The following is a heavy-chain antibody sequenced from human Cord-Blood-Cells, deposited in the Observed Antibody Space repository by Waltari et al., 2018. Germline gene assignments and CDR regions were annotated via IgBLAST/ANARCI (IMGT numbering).Heavy chain of an antibody. J-gene: IGHJ4*02. CDR1: GYSFTSYW. V-gene: IGHV5-51*01. Sequence: EVQLAQSGAEVKKPGESLKISCKGSGYSFTSYWIGWVRQMPGKGLDWMGIIYPGDSDTRYSPSYQGQVTISAATSLSTAYLQWSSLKASDTAMYYCARRVSSGYYSDYWGQGTLVTVSS. CDR2: IYPGDSDT. CDR3: ARRVSSGYYSDY. D-gene: IGHD3-22*01.